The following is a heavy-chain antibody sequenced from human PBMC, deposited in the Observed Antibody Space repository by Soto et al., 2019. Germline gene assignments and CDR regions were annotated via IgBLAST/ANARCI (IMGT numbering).Heavy chain of an antibody. CDR3: ARDDEDGSYCDLGY. CDR2: VLHDGYDK. Sequence: QVQLVESGGGVVQPGRSLRLFYAASRFTFSDYIMHWVRQAPGEGLEWVAMVLHDGYDKYYADSVKGRFTISRDNSKNTLYLQMNSLRTEDTAMYYCARDDEDGSYCDLGYWGQGTLVTVSS. CDR1: RFTFSDYI. V-gene: IGHV3-30-3*01. D-gene: IGHD3-10*01. J-gene: IGHJ4*02.